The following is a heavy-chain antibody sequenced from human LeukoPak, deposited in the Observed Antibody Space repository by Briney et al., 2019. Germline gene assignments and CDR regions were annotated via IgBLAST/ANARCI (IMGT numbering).Heavy chain of an antibody. Sequence: GGSLRLSCSASGFTFSSYAMHWVRQAPGKGLEYVSAISSNGGSTYYADSVKSRFTISRDNSKNTLYLQMSSLRAEDTAVYYCVKDGPDYYGSGTPDYWGQGTLVTVSA. V-gene: IGHV3-64D*06. J-gene: IGHJ4*02. CDR3: VKDGPDYYGSGTPDY. D-gene: IGHD3-10*01. CDR1: GFTFSSYA. CDR2: ISSNGGST.